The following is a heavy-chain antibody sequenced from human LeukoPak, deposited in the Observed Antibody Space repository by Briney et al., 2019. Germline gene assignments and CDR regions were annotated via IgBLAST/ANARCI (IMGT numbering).Heavy chain of an antibody. Sequence: PSETLSLTCTVSGGSISDGGYYWSWIRQHPGKGLEWIGYIYDSGTTYYGPALQSRVTISVDTSDNKFSLKLKSLTAADTAVYYCAGGGARRGFDYWGQGTLVTVSS. D-gene: IGHD1-14*01. V-gene: IGHV4-31*03. CDR1: GGSISDGGYY. J-gene: IGHJ4*02. CDR3: AGGGARRGFDY. CDR2: IYDSGTT.